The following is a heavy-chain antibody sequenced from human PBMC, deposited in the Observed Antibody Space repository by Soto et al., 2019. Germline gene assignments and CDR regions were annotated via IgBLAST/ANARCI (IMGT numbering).Heavy chain of an antibody. CDR1: GFTFSSYG. CDR2: IWYDGSNK. CDR3: ARGGGGCSSTSCYSPYYYGMDV. Sequence: GGSLRLSCAASGFTFSSYGMHWVRQAPGKGLEWVAVIWYDGSNKYYADSVKGRFTISRDISKNTLYLQINSLRAEDTAVYYCARGGGGCSSTSCYSPYYYGMDVWGQGTTVTVSS. D-gene: IGHD2-2*02. J-gene: IGHJ6*02. V-gene: IGHV3-33*01.